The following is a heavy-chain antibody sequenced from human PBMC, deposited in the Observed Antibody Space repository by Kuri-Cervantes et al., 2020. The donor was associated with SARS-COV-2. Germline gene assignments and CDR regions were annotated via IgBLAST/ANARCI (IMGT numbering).Heavy chain of an antibody. CDR1: GFTFSSYG. J-gene: IGHJ6*02. V-gene: IGHV3-30*18. CDR3: AKAYDPYGMDV. CDR2: ISYDGSNK. Sequence: GKSLKISCAASGFTFSSYGMHWVRQAPGKGLEWVAVISYDGSNKYYADSVKGRFTISRDNSKNTLYLQINSLRAEDTAVNSCAKAYDPYGMDVWGQGTTVTVSS. D-gene: IGHD5-12*01.